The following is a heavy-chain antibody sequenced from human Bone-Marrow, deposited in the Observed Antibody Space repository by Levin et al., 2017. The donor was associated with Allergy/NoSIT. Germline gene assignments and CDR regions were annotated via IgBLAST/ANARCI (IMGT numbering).Heavy chain of an antibody. CDR3: AKRDYRESSPPFIDY. J-gene: IGHJ4*02. D-gene: IGHD3-16*01. CDR2: ISYDGNNK. Sequence: GESLKISCAASGFTFSNYGMHWVRQAPGKGLEWVAVISYDGNNKYYADSVKGRFTISRDNSKNTLYLQMNSLRAEDTAVYYCAKRDYRESSPPFIDYWGQGTLVTVSS. CDR1: GFTFSNYG. V-gene: IGHV3-30*18.